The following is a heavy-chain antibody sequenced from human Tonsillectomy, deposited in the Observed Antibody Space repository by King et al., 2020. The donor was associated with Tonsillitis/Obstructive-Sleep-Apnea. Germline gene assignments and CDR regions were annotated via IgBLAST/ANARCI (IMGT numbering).Heavy chain of an antibody. CDR1: GYSFTSYW. Sequence: VQLVESGAEVKKPGESLRISCKGSGYSFTSYWISWVRQMPGKGLEWMGRIDPSDSYTNYSPSFQGHVTISADKSISTAYLQWSSLKASDTAMYYCAESSPPLGDGYNWGDYWGQGTLVTVSS. CDR3: AESSPPLGDGYNWGDY. CDR2: IDPSDSYT. V-gene: IGHV5-10-1*03. D-gene: IGHD5-24*01. J-gene: IGHJ4*02.